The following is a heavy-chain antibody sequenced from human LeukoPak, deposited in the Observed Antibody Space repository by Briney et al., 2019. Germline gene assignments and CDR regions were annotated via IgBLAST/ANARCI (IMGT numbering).Heavy chain of an antibody. V-gene: IGHV3-21*01. CDR2: ISSGGSYI. D-gene: IGHD6-6*01. Sequence: PGGSLRLSCAASGFTFSSYSMNWVRQAPGKVLELVSSISSGGSYIYYADSVKGRFTISRDNAKNSLYLQMNSLRAEDTAVYYCATSLQVVVDYWGQGTLVTVSS. CDR3: ATSLQVVVDY. J-gene: IGHJ4*02. CDR1: GFTFSSYS.